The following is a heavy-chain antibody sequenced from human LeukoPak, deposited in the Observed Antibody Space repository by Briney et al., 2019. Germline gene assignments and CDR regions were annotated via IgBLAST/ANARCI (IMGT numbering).Heavy chain of an antibody. CDR3: AGPYYYGSGTAEV. J-gene: IGHJ4*01. CDR1: GGSISSYY. CDR2: IYYSGST. D-gene: IGHD3-10*01. Sequence: SETLSLTCTVPGGSISSYYWSWIRQPPRKGLQWIGYIYYSGSTNYNPSLKSRVTISVDTSKNQFSLKLSSVTAADTAVYYCAGPYYYGSGTAEVWGQGTLVTVSS. V-gene: IGHV4-59*08.